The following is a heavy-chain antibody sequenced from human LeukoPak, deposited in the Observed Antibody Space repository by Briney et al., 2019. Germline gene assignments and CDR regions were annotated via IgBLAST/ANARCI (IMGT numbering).Heavy chain of an antibody. Sequence: GASVKVSCKAPGYTFTSYDINWVRQATGQGLEWMGWMNPNSGNTGYAQKFQGRVTMTRNTSISTAYMELSSLRSEDTAVYYCARGLMVRGVITHYYYYYMDVWGKGTTVTISS. V-gene: IGHV1-8*01. D-gene: IGHD3-10*01. CDR2: MNPNSGNT. J-gene: IGHJ6*03. CDR3: ARGLMVRGVITHYYYYYMDV. CDR1: GYTFTSYD.